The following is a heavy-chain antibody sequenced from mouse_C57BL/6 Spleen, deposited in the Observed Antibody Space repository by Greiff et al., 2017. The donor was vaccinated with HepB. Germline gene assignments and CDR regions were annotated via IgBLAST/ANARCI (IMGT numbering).Heavy chain of an antibody. CDR3: TRCPYSNNYVAY. J-gene: IGHJ3*01. D-gene: IGHD2-5*01. V-gene: IGHV1-55*01. CDR1: GYTFTSYW. CDR2: IYPGSGST. Sequence: QVQLQQSGAELVKPGASVKMSCKASGYTFTSYWITWVKQRPGQGLEWIGDIYPGSGSTNYNEKFKSKATLTVDTSSSTAYMQLSSLTSEDSAVYYCTRCPYSNNYVAYWGQGTLLTVSA.